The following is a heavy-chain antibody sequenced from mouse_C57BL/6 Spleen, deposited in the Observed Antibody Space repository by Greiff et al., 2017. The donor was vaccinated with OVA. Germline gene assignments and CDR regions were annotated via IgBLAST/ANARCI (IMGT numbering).Heavy chain of an antibody. CDR2: FHPYNDDT. CDR3: ARGGYGYDDAMDY. CDR1: GYTFTTYP. V-gene: IGHV1-47*01. J-gene: IGHJ4*01. Sequence: VQLQQSGAELVKPGASVKMSCKASGYTFTTYPIQWMKQNHGKSLEWIGNFHPYNDDTKYNEKFKGKATLTVEKSSSTVYLELSRLTSDDSAVYYCARGGYGYDDAMDYWGQGTSVTVSS. D-gene: IGHD2-2*01.